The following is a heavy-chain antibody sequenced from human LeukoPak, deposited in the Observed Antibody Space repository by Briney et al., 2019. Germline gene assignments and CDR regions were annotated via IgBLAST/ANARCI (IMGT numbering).Heavy chain of an antibody. Sequence: SETLSLTCTISGGSISSYYWTWIRQPPGKGLEWIGYIYYSGSTNYNPSLKSRVTISVDTSKNQFSLKLSSVTVADTAVYYCARYVWGSYPTFEDYWGQGTLVTVSS. V-gene: IGHV4-59*01. CDR2: IYYSGST. D-gene: IGHD3-16*02. J-gene: IGHJ4*02. CDR1: GGSISSYY. CDR3: ARYVWGSYPTFEDY.